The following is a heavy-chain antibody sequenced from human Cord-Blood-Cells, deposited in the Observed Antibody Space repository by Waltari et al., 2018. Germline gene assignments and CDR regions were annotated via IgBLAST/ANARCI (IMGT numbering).Heavy chain of an antibody. CDR3: TRQVSSSDYYYYYMDV. CDR2: SRSKANSYVT. CDR1: GFTFSGSA. Sequence: EVQLVESGGGLVQPGGSLKLSGAAAGFTFSGSALPCVREASVKGLEWVGRSRSKANSYVTAYAASVKGRFTISRDDSKNTAYLQMNSLKPEDTAVYYCTRQVSSSDYYYYYMDVWGKGTTVTVSS. V-gene: IGHV3-73*02. J-gene: IGHJ6*03.